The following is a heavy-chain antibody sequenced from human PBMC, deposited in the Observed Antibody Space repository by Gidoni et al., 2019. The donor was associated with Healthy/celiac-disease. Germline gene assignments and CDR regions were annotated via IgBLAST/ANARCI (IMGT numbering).Heavy chain of an antibody. V-gene: IGHV3-33*01. Sequence: QVQLGESGGGVGQPGRSRRVACAASGFTFSSSGMHWVRQAPGKGLEWVAVIWYDGSNKYYADSVKGRFTISRDNSTNTLYLQMNSLRAEDTAVYYCARGGDYDYWGQGTLVTVSS. CDR3: ARGGDYDY. J-gene: IGHJ4*02. CDR2: IWYDGSNK. D-gene: IGHD4-17*01. CDR1: GFTFSSSG.